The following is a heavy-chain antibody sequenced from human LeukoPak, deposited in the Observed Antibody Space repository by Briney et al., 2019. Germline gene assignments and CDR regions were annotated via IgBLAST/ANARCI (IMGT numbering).Heavy chain of an antibody. CDR2: IYHSGNT. V-gene: IGHV4-4*09. D-gene: IGHD6-19*01. CDR3: ASTRRAAVAVRFDS. J-gene: IGHJ4*02. CDR1: GASMSSNY. Sequence: PSETQSLTCNVSGASMSSNYWSWIRQPPGKGLEWIGYIYHSGNTNYSPSLESRVTMSVDESKNQFSLRVHFVSAADTAVYYCASTRRAAVAVRFDSWGQGTLVTLSS.